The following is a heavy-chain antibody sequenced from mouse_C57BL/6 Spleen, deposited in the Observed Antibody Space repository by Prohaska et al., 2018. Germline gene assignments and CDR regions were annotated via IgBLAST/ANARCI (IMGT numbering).Heavy chain of an antibody. CDR1: GYAFSSSW. CDR2: IYPGDGDT. CDR3: ARREGNWDYFDY. J-gene: IGHJ2*01. D-gene: IGHD4-1*01. V-gene: IGHV1-82*01. Sequence: PGASVKISCKASGYAFSSSWMNWVKQRPGKGLEWIGRIYPGDGDTNYNGKVKGKATLTADKSSSTAYMKLSSLTSDDSAVYFCARREGNWDYFDYWGQGTTLTVSS.